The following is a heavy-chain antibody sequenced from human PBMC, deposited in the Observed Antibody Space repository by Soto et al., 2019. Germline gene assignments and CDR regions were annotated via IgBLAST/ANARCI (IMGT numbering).Heavy chain of an antibody. CDR1: GYTFTSYD. V-gene: IGHV1-8*01. J-gene: IGHJ4*02. CDR2: MNPNSGNT. CDR3: ARGRTLD. Sequence: QVQLVQSGTEVKKPGASVKVSCKASGYTFTSYDIHWVRQATGQGLEWMGWMNPNSGNTGYAQKLQGRLTMTKNTSISTAYMELTSLRSEDTPVYFCARGRTLDWGQGTLVIVSS. D-gene: IGHD1-1*01.